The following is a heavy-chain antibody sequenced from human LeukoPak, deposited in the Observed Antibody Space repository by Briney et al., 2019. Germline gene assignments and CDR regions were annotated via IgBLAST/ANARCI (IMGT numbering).Heavy chain of an antibody. CDR1: GFTFSNAW. V-gene: IGHV3-15*01. CDR3: TTVLVWSGETWADY. J-gene: IGHJ4*02. D-gene: IGHD3-10*01. CDR2: IKSKTDGGTT. Sequence: GGSLRLSCAASGFTFSNAWMSWVRQAPGKGLEWVGRIKSKTDGGTTDYAAPVKGRFTISRDDSKNTLYLQMNSLKTEDTAVYYCTTVLVWSGETWADYWGQGSLVTVSS.